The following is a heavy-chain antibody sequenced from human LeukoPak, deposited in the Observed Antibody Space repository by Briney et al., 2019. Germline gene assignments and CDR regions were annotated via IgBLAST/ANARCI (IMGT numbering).Heavy chain of an antibody. Sequence: QPGGSLRLSCTVSGFTVSSNSMSWVRQAPGKGLEWVSFIYSDNTHYSDSVKGRFTISRDNSKNTLYLQMNSLKTEDTAVYYCTRLSRDGYNFDYWGQGTLVTVSS. CDR2: IYSDNT. CDR3: TRLSRDGYNFDY. V-gene: IGHV3-53*01. CDR1: GFTVSSNS. J-gene: IGHJ4*02. D-gene: IGHD5-24*01.